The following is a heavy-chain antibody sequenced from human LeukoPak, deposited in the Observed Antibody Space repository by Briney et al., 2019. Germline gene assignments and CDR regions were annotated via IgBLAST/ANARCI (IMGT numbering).Heavy chain of an antibody. V-gene: IGHV4-59*11. D-gene: IGHD3-22*01. Sequence: SETLSLTCTVSGGSISSHYWSWIRQPPGKGLEWIGYIYYSGSTDYNPSLKSRVTISVDTSKNQFSLKLSSVSAADTAVYYCARDDSSGYIDYWGQGTLVTVSS. CDR3: ARDDSSGYIDY. CDR1: GGSISSHY. CDR2: IYYSGST. J-gene: IGHJ4*02.